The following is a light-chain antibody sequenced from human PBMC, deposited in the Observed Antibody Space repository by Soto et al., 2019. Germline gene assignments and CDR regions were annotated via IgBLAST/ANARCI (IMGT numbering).Light chain of an antibody. J-gene: IGKJ1*01. CDR1: QRVNTC. CDR3: LPYQLVWT. CDR2: DAS. Sequence: IHMTQSPSTLSASRGYTVSITCRASQRVNTCLAWYQQKPGKAPTLLIYDASSLQSGVPSRFSGSGSGTEFTLTISSLQPDDFATYYCLPYQLVWTFGQVANVDIK. V-gene: IGKV1-5*01.